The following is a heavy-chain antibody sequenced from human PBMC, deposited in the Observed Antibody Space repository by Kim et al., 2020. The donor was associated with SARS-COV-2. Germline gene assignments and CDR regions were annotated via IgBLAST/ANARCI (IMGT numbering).Heavy chain of an antibody. V-gene: IGHV1-24*01. Sequence: QKFQGRVTMTEDTSTDTAYMELSSLRSEDTAVYYCATETTMIVGADAFDVWGQGTMVTVSS. D-gene: IGHD3-22*01. CDR3: ATETTMIVGADAFDV. J-gene: IGHJ3*01.